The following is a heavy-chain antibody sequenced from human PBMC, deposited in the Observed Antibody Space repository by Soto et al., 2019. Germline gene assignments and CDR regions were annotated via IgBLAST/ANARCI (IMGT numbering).Heavy chain of an antibody. V-gene: IGHV3-23*01. J-gene: IGHJ4*02. Sequence: GGSLRLSCVASGFTFSSYALNWVRQAPGRGLEWVSAISGSGGTTYYADSVKGRFTISRDNSKNTLFLQMNSLRAEDAAIYYCAKTPKVISTSLDYWGQGSLVTVSS. CDR1: GFTFSSYA. D-gene: IGHD3-22*01. CDR3: AKTPKVISTSLDY. CDR2: ISGSGGTT.